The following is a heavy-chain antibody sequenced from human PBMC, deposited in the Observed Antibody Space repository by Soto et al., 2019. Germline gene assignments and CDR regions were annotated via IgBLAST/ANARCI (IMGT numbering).Heavy chain of an antibody. Sequence: SETLSLTCTVSGGSISSYYWSWIRQPPGKGLEWIGNIYYSGSTYYNPSLKSRVTISVDTSKNQFSLKLSSVTAADTAVYYCARQQYGSGSYYDFDYWGQGTLVTVSS. CDR1: GGSISSYY. CDR3: ARQQYGSGSYYDFDY. V-gene: IGHV4-59*08. CDR2: IYYSGST. D-gene: IGHD3-10*01. J-gene: IGHJ4*02.